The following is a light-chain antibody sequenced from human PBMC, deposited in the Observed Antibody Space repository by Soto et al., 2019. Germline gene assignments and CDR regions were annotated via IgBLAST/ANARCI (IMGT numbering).Light chain of an antibody. Sequence: QSVLTQPPSVSGAPGQRVTISCTGSSSNIGAGYDVHWYQQLPGTAPKLLIYGNSNRPSGVPDRFSGSKSGTSASLAITGLQAGDAAYYYCQSYDSSLSGYVVFGGGTKVTVL. CDR3: QSYDSSLSGYVV. CDR1: SSNIGAGYD. CDR2: GNS. V-gene: IGLV1-40*01. J-gene: IGLJ2*01.